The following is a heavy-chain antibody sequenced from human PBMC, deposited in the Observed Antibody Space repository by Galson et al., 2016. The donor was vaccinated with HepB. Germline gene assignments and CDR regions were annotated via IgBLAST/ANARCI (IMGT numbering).Heavy chain of an antibody. CDR3: ARDGGIPGAAFDI. D-gene: IGHD3-16*01. Sequence: SLRLSCAASGFSFGSYAMHWVRQTPAKGLEWVAVISGDGTNKYYADSVKGRFTISRDNSKSTLYLQMSSLRADDTAVYSCARDGGIPGAAFDIWGQGTMVTVSS. CDR1: GFSFGSYA. J-gene: IGHJ3*02. V-gene: IGHV3-30*03. CDR2: ISGDGTNK.